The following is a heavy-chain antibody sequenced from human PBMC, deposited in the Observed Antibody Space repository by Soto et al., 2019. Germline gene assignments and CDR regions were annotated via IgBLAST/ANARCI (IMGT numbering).Heavy chain of an antibody. J-gene: IGHJ4*02. CDR3: AKDRWGDFGDLNLPGY. Sequence: QVLLVESGGGVVQPGRSLRVSCAVSGFTFSSFGMHWVRQAPGKGLEWVAVISDDGSSKHYADSREGRFTISRDNSNNTLYLQMDSLGPEDTAVYYCAKDRWGDFGDLNLPGYWGQGTLVTVSS. CDR1: GFTFSSFG. V-gene: IGHV3-30*18. D-gene: IGHD4-17*01. CDR2: ISDDGSSK.